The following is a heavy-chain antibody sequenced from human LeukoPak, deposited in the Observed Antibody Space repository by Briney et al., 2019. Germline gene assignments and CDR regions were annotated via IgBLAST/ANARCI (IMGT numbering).Heavy chain of an antibody. CDR3: AREAQSPTFPNDYGDYVYDY. D-gene: IGHD4-17*01. Sequence: SETLSLTCTVSGGSISSYYWSWIRQPAGKGLEWIGRIYTSGSTNYNPSLKSRVTMSVDTSKNQFSLKLSSVTAAGTAVYYCAREAQSPTFPNDYGDYVYDYWGQGTLVTVSS. V-gene: IGHV4-4*07. J-gene: IGHJ4*02. CDR2: IYTSGST. CDR1: GGSISSYY.